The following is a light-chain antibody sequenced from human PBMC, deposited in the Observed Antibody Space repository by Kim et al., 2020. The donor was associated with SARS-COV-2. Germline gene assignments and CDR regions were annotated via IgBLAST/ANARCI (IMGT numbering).Light chain of an antibody. CDR1: SSNIGSNT. J-gene: IGLJ2*01. Sequence: GQRVTISCSGSSSNIGSNTVNWFQQLPGTAPKLLIYSNEQRPSGVPDRISGSKSGTSASLAISGLQSEDEADYYCAAWDDSLNGLVFGGGTKLTVL. V-gene: IGLV1-44*01. CDR3: AAWDDSLNGLV. CDR2: SNE.